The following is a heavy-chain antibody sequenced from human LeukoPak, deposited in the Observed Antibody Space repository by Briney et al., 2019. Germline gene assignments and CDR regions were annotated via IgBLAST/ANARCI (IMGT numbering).Heavy chain of an antibody. J-gene: IGHJ4*02. CDR2: IYHSGST. CDR3: ARASSVYAIDY. CDR1: GYSISSGYY. V-gene: IGHV4-38-2*02. D-gene: IGHD2-8*01. Sequence: SETLSLTCTVSGYSISSGYYWGWIRQPPGKGLEWIGSIYHSGSTYYNPSLKSRVTISVDTSKNQFSLKLSSVTAADTAVYYCARASSVYAIDYWGQGTLVTVSS.